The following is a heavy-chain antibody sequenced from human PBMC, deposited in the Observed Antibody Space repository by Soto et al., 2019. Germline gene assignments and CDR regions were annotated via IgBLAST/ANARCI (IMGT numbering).Heavy chain of an antibody. J-gene: IGHJ4*02. D-gene: IGHD4-17*01. CDR1: GYTFTSYG. CDR3: ARVADDYGAHDADY. V-gene: IGHV1-18*01. CDR2: ISAYNGNT. Sequence: QVQLVQSGAAVKKPGASVKVSCKASGYTFTSYGISWVRQAPGQGLEWMGWISAYNGNTNYAQKPKGRVTMTTDTSTSTAYMELRSLRSDDTAVYYCARVADDYGAHDADYWGQGTLVTVSS.